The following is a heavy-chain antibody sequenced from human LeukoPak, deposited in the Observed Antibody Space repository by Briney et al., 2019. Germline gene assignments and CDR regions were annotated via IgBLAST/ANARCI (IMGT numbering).Heavy chain of an antibody. CDR2: ISSSGRTI. CDR1: GFTFNSYE. Sequence: GGSLRLSCAASGFTFNSYEMNWIRQAPGKGLEWVSYISSSGRTIYYADSVKGRFTISRDNAKNSLYLQMNSLRAEDTALYYCAKDPQKVVTLAGSFDYWGQGTLVTVSS. D-gene: IGHD2-21*02. CDR3: AKDPQKVVTLAGSFDY. J-gene: IGHJ4*02. V-gene: IGHV3-48*03.